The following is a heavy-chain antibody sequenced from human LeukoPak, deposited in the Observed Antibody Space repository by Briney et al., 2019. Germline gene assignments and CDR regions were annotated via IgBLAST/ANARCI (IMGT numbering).Heavy chain of an antibody. J-gene: IGHJ4*02. CDR2: TYYRSKWYN. V-gene: IGHV6-1*01. D-gene: IGHD6-19*01. CDR1: GDSVSSNSAA. Sequence: SQTLSLTCAISGDSVSSNSAAWNWIRQSPSRGLEWLGRTYYRSKWYNDYAVSVKSRITIKPDTSKNQFSLQLNSVTPEDTAVYYCAKKRGIAVAGTLLFPFDYWGQGTLVTVSS. CDR3: AKKRGIAVAGTLLFPFDY.